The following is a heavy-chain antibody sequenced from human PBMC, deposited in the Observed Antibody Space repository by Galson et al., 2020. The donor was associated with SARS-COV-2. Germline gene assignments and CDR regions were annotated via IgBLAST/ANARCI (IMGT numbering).Heavy chain of an antibody. CDR2: IWYDGSKK. CDR3: VKNRDYSDGSSMGYMDV. D-gene: IGHD2-2*01. CDR1: GFTFRSYG. J-gene: IGHJ6*03. Sequence: GGSLRLSCAASGFTFRSYGMHWVRQAPGKGLEWVTLIWYDGSKKYYADSVEGRFSISRDNSKNTLYLQMNSLRAEDTAVYYCVKNRDYSDGSSMGYMDVWGKGATVTVS. V-gene: IGHV3-33*03.